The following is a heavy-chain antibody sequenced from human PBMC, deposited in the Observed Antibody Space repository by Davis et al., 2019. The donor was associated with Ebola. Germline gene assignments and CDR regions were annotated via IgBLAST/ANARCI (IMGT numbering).Heavy chain of an antibody. V-gene: IGHV3-49*03. Sequence: GGSLRLSCTASGFTFGDYAMSWLRQAPGKGLEWVGFIRSKAYGGTTEYAASVKGRFTISRDDSKSIAYLQMNSLKTEDTAVYYCTRPYSSGWPDYWGQGTLVTVSS. CDR3: TRPYSSGWPDY. J-gene: IGHJ4*02. CDR2: IRSKAYGGTT. CDR1: GFTFGDYA. D-gene: IGHD6-19*01.